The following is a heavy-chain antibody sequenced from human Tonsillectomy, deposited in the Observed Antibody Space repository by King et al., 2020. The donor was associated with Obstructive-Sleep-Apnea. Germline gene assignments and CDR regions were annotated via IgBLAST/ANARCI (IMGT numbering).Heavy chain of an antibody. D-gene: IGHD2-2*01. Sequence: VQLVQSGAEVKKPGESLRISCKGSGYSFTSYWISWVRQMPGKGLEWRGRIDPSDSFTNYSPSFQGHVTISADKSISTAYLQWSSLKASDTAMYYCATSRRYPDGMDVWGQGTTVTVSS. J-gene: IGHJ6*02. CDR3: ATSRRYPDGMDV. V-gene: IGHV5-10-1*03. CDR1: GYSFTSYW. CDR2: IDPSDSFT.